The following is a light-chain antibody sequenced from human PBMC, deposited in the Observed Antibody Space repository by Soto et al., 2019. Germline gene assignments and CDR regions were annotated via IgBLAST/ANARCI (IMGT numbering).Light chain of an antibody. CDR3: QQYNNWLIT. CDR1: QSVSSN. V-gene: IGKV3-15*01. Sequence: EIVITQSPATLSVSPGDRATLSCRASQSVSSNLAWYQQKPGQAPRLLIYGASTRATGIPARFSGSGSGTEFTLTISSLQSEDFAVYYCQQYNNWLITFGQGTRLEI. J-gene: IGKJ5*01. CDR2: GAS.